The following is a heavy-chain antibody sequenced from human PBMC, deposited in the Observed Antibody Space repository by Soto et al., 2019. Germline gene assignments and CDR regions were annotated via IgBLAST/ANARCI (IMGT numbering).Heavy chain of an antibody. Sequence: GGSLRLSCAASGFTFSSYAMSWVRQAPRKGLEWVSAISGSGGSTYYADSVKGRFTISRDNSKNTLYLQMNSLRAEDTAVYYCAKVVTNGDAFDIWGQGTMVTVSS. J-gene: IGHJ3*02. CDR1: GFTFSSYA. CDR3: AKVVTNGDAFDI. CDR2: ISGSGGST. V-gene: IGHV3-23*01.